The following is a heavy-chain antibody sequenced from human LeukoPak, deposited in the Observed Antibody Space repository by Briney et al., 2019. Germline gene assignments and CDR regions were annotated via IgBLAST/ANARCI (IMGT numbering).Heavy chain of an antibody. CDR1: GYTFTGYG. V-gene: IGHV1-18*01. Sequence: ASVKVSCQAPGYTFTGYGISWVRQAPGQGLEWRGWSSSFNGDANYAQPLPGRVTMTTETSTRIPFLEGRSLSSDDSGVYYCARERYSSGPWSMDVWGKGTTVTVSA. J-gene: IGHJ6*04. CDR2: SSSFNGDA. D-gene: IGHD6-25*01. CDR3: ARERYSSGPWSMDV.